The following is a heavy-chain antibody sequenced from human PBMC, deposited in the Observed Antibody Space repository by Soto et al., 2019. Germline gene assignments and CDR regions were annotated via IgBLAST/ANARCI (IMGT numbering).Heavy chain of an antibody. J-gene: IGHJ3*02. CDR1: GCSFTSYW. D-gene: IGHD3-9*01. CDR3: ARQRFVYYDILPGVGATDAFDI. CDR2: IYPDDSNT. V-gene: IGHV5-51*01. Sequence: GESLKISCQGSGCSFTSYWTGWVRQMPGKGLEWLGIIYPDDSNTRYSPSFQGQVTISVDKSISTAYLQWSSLKASDTAMYYCARQRFVYYDILPGVGATDAFDIWGQGTMVTVSS.